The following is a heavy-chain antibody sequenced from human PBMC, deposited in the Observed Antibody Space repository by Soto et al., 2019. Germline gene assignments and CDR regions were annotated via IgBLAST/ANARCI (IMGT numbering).Heavy chain of an antibody. J-gene: IGHJ4*02. CDR1: GYTFTSCA. CDR3: ARDLGVATDY. D-gene: IGHD5-12*01. Sequence: ASVKVCCEASGYTFTSCAIHWVRQAPGQRLEWMGWINAGNGNTKYSQKFQGRVTITRDTSASTAYMELSSLRSEDTAVYYCARDLGVATDYWGQGTLVTVSS. CDR2: INAGNGNT. V-gene: IGHV1-3*01.